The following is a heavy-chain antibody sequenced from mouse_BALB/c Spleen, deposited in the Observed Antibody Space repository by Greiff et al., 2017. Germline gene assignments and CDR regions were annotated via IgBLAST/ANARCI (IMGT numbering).Heavy chain of an antibody. V-gene: IGHV5-6-5*01. CDR2: ISSGGST. CDR1: GFTFSSYA. CDR3: AREPYYGSSYFDY. D-gene: IGHD1-1*01. J-gene: IGHJ2*01. Sequence: EVQLVESGGGLVKPGGSLKLSCAASGFTFSSYAMSWVRQTPEKRLEWVASISSGGSTYYPDSVKGRFTISRDNARNILYLQMSSLRSEDTAMYYCAREPYYGSSYFDYWGQGTTLTVSS.